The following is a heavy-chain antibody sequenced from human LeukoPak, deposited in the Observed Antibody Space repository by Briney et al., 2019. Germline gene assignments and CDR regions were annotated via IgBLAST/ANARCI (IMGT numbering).Heavy chain of an antibody. CDR1: GGSISSYY. Sequence: SETLSLTCTVCGGSISSYYWSWIRQPPGKGLEWIGEINHSGRTNYNPSLKSRVTISVDTSKNQFSLKLSSVTAADTAVYYCARDRSNLGYCSGGSCYSDYYYYYYLDVWGKGTTVTISS. D-gene: IGHD2-15*01. J-gene: IGHJ6*03. V-gene: IGHV4-34*01. CDR2: INHSGRT. CDR3: ARDRSNLGYCSGGSCYSDYYYYYYLDV.